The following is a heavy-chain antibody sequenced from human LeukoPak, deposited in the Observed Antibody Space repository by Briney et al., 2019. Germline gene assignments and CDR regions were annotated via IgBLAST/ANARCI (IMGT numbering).Heavy chain of an antibody. CDR2: MTPNSGNT. Sequence: ASVKVSCKASGYTFTSYYMHWVRQAPGQGPEWMGWMTPNSGNTGSAQRFQGRVTMTRNTSMSSAYMELSSLRPEDTAVYYCARGSFSRWTTQSYFDYWGQGTLVTVSS. J-gene: IGHJ4*02. CDR3: ARGSFSRWTTQSYFDY. CDR1: GYTFTSYY. V-gene: IGHV1-8*02. D-gene: IGHD4-23*01.